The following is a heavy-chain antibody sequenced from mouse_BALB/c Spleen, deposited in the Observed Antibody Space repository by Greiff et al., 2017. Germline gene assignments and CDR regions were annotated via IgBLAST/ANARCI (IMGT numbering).Heavy chain of an antibody. J-gene: IGHJ4*01. D-gene: IGHD2-14*01. CDR3: ARYRYDDYYAMDY. Sequence: EVQLVESGGGLVQPGGSLKLSCAASGFTFSSYGMSWVRQTPDKRLELVATINSNGGSTYYPDSVKGRFTISRDNAKNTLYLQMSSLKSEDTAMYYCARYRYDDYYAMDYWGQGTSVTVSS. V-gene: IGHV5-6-3*01. CDR2: INSNGGST. CDR1: GFTFSSYG.